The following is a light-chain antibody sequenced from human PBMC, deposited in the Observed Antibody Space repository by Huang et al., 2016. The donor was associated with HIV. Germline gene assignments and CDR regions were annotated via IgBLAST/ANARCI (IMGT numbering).Light chain of an antibody. CDR2: GAS. Sequence: EIVMTQSPVTLSVSPGERATLSCRATQSVGGNLAWYQQKPGRAPRLLIYGASTRATGIPARFSGTGSGTEFTLTITSLQSEDSAVYYCQQYDTWPPLTFGGGTKVEIK. J-gene: IGKJ4*01. V-gene: IGKV3-15*01. CDR1: QSVGGN. CDR3: QQYDTWPPLT.